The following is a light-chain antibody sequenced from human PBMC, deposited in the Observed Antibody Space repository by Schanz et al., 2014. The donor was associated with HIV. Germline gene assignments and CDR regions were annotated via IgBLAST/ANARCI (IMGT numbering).Light chain of an antibody. J-gene: IGKJ1*01. CDR3: QQYASSAWT. V-gene: IGKV1-9*01. CDR1: QGISSY. Sequence: DIQLTQSPSFLSASVGDRVTITCRASQGISSYLAWYQQKPGKAPKLLIYAASTLQSGVPSRFSGSGSGTEFTLTISSLQPEDFATYYCQQYASSAWTFGQGTRVEIK. CDR2: AAS.